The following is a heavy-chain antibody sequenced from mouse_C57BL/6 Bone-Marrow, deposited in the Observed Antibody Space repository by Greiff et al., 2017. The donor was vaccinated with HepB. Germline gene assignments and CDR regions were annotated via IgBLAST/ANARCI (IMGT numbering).Heavy chain of an antibody. CDR3: ATGAWFAY. V-gene: IGHV14-4*01. CDR1: GFNIKDDY. J-gene: IGHJ3*01. CDR2: IDPENGDT. Sequence: VQLQQSGAELVRPGASVKLSCTASGFNIKDDYMHWVKQRPEQGLEWIGWIDPENGDTVYASKFQGKATITVELSSNTAYLPLSSLTSDDTAVYYCATGAWFAYWGQGTLVTVSA.